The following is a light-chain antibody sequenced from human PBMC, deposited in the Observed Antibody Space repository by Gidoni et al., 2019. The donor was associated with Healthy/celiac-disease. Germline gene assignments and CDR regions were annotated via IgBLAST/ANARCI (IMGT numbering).Light chain of an antibody. J-gene: IGKJ1*01. CDR1: QSISSW. Sequence: DIQTTQSPSTLSASVGDRVTITCRASQSISSWLAWYQQKPGKGPKLMNYKASSLESGDPSRFSGSGSGTEFTLTISSLQPDDFATYYCQQYNSYPWTFGQGTKVEIK. V-gene: IGKV1-5*03. CDR3: QQYNSYPWT. CDR2: KAS.